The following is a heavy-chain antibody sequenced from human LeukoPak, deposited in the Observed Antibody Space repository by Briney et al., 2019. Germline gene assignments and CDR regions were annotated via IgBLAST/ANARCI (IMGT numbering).Heavy chain of an antibody. J-gene: IGHJ4*02. CDR3: ARVNINNWHSCDY. D-gene: IGHD1-1*01. CDR1: GGSISSSNW. V-gene: IGHV4-4*02. CDR2: IYHSGST. Sequence: SETLSLTCAVSGGSISSSNWWSWVRQPPGKGLEWIGEIYHSGSTNYNPSLKSRVTISVDKSRNHFSLNLSSVTAADTAVYYCARVNINNWHSCDYWGQGTLVTVSS.